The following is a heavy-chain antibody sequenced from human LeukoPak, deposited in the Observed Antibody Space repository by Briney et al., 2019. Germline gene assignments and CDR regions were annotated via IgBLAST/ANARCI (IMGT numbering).Heavy chain of an antibody. J-gene: IGHJ5*02. CDR1: GASISSYY. V-gene: IGHV4-59*01. CDR2: IYYSGST. Sequence: SETLSLTRTVSGASISSYYWSWIRQPPGKGLEWIGYIYYSGSTNYNPSLKSRVTISVDTSKNQFSLRLSSVTAADTAVYYCARHRYYYDSSGYYYQPWGQGTLVTVSS. CDR3: ARHRYYYDSSGYYYQP. D-gene: IGHD3-22*01.